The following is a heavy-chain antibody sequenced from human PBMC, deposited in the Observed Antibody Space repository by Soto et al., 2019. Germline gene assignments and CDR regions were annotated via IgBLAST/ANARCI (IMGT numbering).Heavy chain of an antibody. V-gene: IGHV2-5*01. Sequence: QITLKESGPTLVKPTQTLTLTCTFSGFSLSTSGVGVGWIRQPPGKALEWLAPIYWNDDKRYSPSLKSRLTITKDTSKNQVVLTMTNMDPVDTATYYCAHRRSATGSPSNWFDPWGQGTLVTVSS. CDR3: AHRRSATGSPSNWFDP. CDR1: GFSLSTSGVG. D-gene: IGHD6-13*01. CDR2: IYWNDDK. J-gene: IGHJ5*02.